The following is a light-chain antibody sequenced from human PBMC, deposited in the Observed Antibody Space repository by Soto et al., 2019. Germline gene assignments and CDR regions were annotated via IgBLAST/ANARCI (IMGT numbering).Light chain of an antibody. CDR2: WAS. J-gene: IGKJ1*01. CDR1: QSVLYSSNNKNY. CDR3: QQYYGPWT. V-gene: IGKV4-1*01. Sequence: DIVMTQSPDSLAVSLGERATINCKSSQSVLYSSNNKNYLAWYQQKPGQPPKLLIYWASTRESGVPDRFSGSGSGTDFTLTISSLQAGDVAVYYCQQYYGPWTFGQGTKVEIK.